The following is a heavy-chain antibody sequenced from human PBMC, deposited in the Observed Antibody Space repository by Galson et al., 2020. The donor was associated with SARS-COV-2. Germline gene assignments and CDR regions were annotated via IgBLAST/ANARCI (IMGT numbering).Heavy chain of an antibody. V-gene: IGHV3-11*04. CDR3: ARDALGYCSSTSCYSPVDYMDV. J-gene: IGHJ6*03. D-gene: IGHD2-2*01. Sequence: SGSESVTSYADSVKGRFTISRDNAKNSLYLQMDSLRAEDTAVYFCARDALGYCSSTSCYSPVDYMDVWGKGTTVIVSS. CDR2: SGSESVT.